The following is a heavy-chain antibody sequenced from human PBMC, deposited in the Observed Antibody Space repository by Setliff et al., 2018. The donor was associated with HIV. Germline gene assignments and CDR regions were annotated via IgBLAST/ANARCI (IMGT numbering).Heavy chain of an antibody. CDR2: INPNSGGT. CDR1: GYTFTGYY. V-gene: IGHV1-2*04. D-gene: IGHD2-15*01. J-gene: IGHJ5*02. Sequence: ASVKVSCKASGYTFTGYYMHWVRQAPGQGLEWMGWINPNSGGTTYAQKFQGWITMTRDTSISTAYMELSSLRSEDTAVYYCARVRYCSGGSCYGGEYWFDPWGQGTLVTVSS. CDR3: ARVRYCSGGSCYGGEYWFDP.